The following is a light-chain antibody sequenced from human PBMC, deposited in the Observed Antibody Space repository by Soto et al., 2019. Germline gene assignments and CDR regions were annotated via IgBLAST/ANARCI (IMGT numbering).Light chain of an antibody. J-gene: IGKJ1*01. CDR2: GAI. CDR1: QSVNSN. V-gene: IGKV3D-15*01. CDR3: QQYDNWLRT. Sequence: DIVMTQSPATLSVSPGERASLSCRASQSVNSNLAWYQQKPGQAPRLLVYGAITRATGIPARFSGSGSGTEYTLTISSLQSEDFAVYYCQQYDNWLRTFGLGTKVEV.